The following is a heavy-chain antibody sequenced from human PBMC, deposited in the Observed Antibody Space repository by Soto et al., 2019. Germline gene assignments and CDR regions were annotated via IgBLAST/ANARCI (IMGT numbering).Heavy chain of an antibody. CDR2: IKSKTDGGTI. V-gene: IGHV3-15*01. CDR3: ATAHPRGPDY. Sequence: GSLRLSCAASGFTFSKAWMSWVRQAPGKGLEWVGLIKSKTDGGTIDYPAPVKGRFIISRDDSTDTLYLQMNSLKTEDTAVYYCATAHPRGPDYWGQGTLVTVSS. CDR1: GFTFSKAW. J-gene: IGHJ4*02. D-gene: IGHD5-12*01.